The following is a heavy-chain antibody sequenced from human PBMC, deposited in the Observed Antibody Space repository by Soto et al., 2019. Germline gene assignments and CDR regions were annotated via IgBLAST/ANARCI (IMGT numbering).Heavy chain of an antibody. CDR3: AKDRGLAESGRWSHYYYGMDV. CDR1: GFTLTNNG. D-gene: IGHD1-26*01. V-gene: IGHV3-30*18. J-gene: IGHJ6*02. Sequence: GGSLRLSCVASGFTLTNNGMHWVRQSPGQGLERVAVISSDGSSKYYGDSVRGRFTISRDNSKNTLFLEMNSLRSEDTAVYYCAKDRGLAESGRWSHYYYGMDVWGQGTTVTVSS. CDR2: ISSDGSSK.